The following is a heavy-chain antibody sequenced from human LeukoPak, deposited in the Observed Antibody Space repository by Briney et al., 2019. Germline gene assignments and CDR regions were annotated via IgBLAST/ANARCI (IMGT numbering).Heavy chain of an antibody. V-gene: IGHV3-30-3*01. CDR3: TRGAILGQWPGAFDI. Sequence: GGSLRLSCAASGFTFSSYAMHWVRQAPGKGLEWVAVISYDGSNKYYADSVKGRFTISRDNSKNTLYLQMNSLIAEDTAVYYCTRGAILGQWPGAFDIWGQGTMVTVSS. CDR1: GFTFSSYA. J-gene: IGHJ3*02. D-gene: IGHD6-19*01. CDR2: ISYDGSNK.